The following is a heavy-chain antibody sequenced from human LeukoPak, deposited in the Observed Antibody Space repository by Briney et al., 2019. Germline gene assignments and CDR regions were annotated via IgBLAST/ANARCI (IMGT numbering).Heavy chain of an antibody. CDR1: GGSIRSSYYY. V-gene: IGHV4-61*05. Sequence: KPSETLSLTCTVSGGSIRSSYYYWGWIRQPPGKGLEWIGYIYYSGSTNYNPSLKSRVTISVDTSKNQFSLKLSSVTAADTAVYYCARSPSGYRFDYWGQGTPVTVSS. J-gene: IGHJ4*02. D-gene: IGHD3-22*01. CDR3: ARSPSGYRFDY. CDR2: IYYSGST.